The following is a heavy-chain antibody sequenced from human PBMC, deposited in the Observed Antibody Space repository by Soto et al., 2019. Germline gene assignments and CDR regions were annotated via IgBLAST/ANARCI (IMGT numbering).Heavy chain of an antibody. Sequence: QVQLVQSGAEVKKPGASVKASCKASGYTFTGYYMHWVRQAPGQGLEWMGWINPNSGGTNYAQKFQGWVTMTRDTSISTAYMELSRLRSDDTAVYYCARDLYCSGGSCYSGWFDPWGQGTLVTVSS. CDR2: INPNSGGT. D-gene: IGHD2-15*01. J-gene: IGHJ5*02. V-gene: IGHV1-2*04. CDR1: GYTFTGYY. CDR3: ARDLYCSGGSCYSGWFDP.